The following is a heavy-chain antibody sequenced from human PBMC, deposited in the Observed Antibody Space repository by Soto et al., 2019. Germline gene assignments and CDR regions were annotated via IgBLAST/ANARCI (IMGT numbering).Heavy chain of an antibody. J-gene: IGHJ4*02. Sequence: EVQLVESGGGLVQPGRSLRLSCAASGSTFDDYAMHWVRQAPGKGLEWVSGISWNSGSIGYADSVKGRFTISRDNAKNSLYLQMNSLRAEDTALYYCAKDARYCSGGSCYPYYFDYWGQGTLVTVSS. CDR2: ISWNSGSI. CDR1: GSTFDDYA. V-gene: IGHV3-9*01. D-gene: IGHD2-15*01. CDR3: AKDARYCSGGSCYPYYFDY.